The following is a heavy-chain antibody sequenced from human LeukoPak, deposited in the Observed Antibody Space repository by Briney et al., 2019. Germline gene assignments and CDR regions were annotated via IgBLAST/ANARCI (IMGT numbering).Heavy chain of an antibody. D-gene: IGHD3-10*01. J-gene: IGHJ5*02. CDR1: GFTFSLYA. CDR2: ISGSGGST. CDR3: AMDPGSGVRGWFDP. V-gene: IGHV3-23*01. Sequence: GGSLRLSCAASGFTFSLYAMSWVRQAPGKGLEWVSAISGSGGSTYYADSAKGRFTISRDSSKNTLNLQMNSLRAEDTAVYYCAMDPGSGVRGWFDPWGQGTLVTVSS.